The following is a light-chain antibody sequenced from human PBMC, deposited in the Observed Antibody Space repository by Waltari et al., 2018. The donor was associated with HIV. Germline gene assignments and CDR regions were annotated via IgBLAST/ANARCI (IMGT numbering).Light chain of an antibody. J-gene: IGLJ3*02. Sequence: SYELPQPPSVSVSPGQTARITCSGDALPKKYAYWYQQKSGQAPVLVIYEDIKRPPGIPERFSGSSSGTMATLTISGAQVEDEADYYCYSTDRSSTHNVFGGGTKLTVL. CDR3: YSTDRSSTHNV. CDR2: EDI. CDR1: ALPKKY. V-gene: IGLV3-10*01.